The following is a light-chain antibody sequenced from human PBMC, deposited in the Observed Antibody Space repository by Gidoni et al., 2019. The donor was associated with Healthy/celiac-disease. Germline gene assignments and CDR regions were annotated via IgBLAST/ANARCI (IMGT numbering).Light chain of an antibody. V-gene: IGKV3-11*01. CDR3: QQRSKPPLT. Sequence: ELVLTQSPATLSLSPGERATLSCRASQSVSSYLAWYQQKPAQAPRLLIYDASTRATGIPARFSGSGSGTDFTLTISSLEPEDFAVYYCQQRSKPPLTFGGGTKVEIK. J-gene: IGKJ4*01. CDR1: QSVSSY. CDR2: DAS.